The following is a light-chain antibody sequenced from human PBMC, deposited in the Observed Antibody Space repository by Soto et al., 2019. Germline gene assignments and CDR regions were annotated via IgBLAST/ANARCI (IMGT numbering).Light chain of an antibody. CDR2: DAY. V-gene: IGKV1-5*01. CDR3: QQYKNYSYS. CDR1: QPVNTF. J-gene: IGKJ2*03. Sequence: IQMTQSPSTVSASVGDSVTISCRASQPVNTFLAWYQQKPGGAPKVVIFDAYNLGSGVPSRFSGSGFGTEFTLSITSLQPDDFATYYCQQYKNYSYSFGQGTKLEIK.